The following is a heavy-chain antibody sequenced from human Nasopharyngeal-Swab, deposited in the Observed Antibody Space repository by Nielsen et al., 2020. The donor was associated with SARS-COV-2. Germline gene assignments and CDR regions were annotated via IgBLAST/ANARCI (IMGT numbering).Heavy chain of an antibody. CDR2: INPNSGGT. J-gene: IGHJ6*02. D-gene: IGHD6-13*01. CDR3: ARERATYSSSWYTPKSLYYYGMDV. Sequence: ASVKVSCKASGYTFTGYYMNWVRQAPGQGLEWMGWINPNSGGTNYAQKFQGRVTMTRDTSISTAYMELSRLRSDDTAVYYCARERATYSSSWYTPKSLYYYGMDVWGQGTTVTVSS. CDR1: GYTFTGYY. V-gene: IGHV1-2*02.